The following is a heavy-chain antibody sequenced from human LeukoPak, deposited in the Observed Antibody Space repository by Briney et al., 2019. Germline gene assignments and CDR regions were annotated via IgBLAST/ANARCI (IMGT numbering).Heavy chain of an antibody. Sequence: PGRSLRLSCAASGFTFSSYGMHWVRQAPGKGLEWVAVISYDGSNKYYADSVKGRFTISRDNSKNTLYLQMNSLRAEDTAVYYCAKDIHLGMTTVTTFDYWGQGTLVTVSS. D-gene: IGHD4-17*01. V-gene: IGHV3-30*18. CDR3: AKDIHLGMTTVTTFDY. J-gene: IGHJ4*02. CDR2: ISYDGSNK. CDR1: GFTFSSYG.